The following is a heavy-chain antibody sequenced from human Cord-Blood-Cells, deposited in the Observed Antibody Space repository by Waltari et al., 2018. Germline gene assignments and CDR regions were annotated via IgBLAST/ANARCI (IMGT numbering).Heavy chain of an antibody. V-gene: IGHV1-2*04. Sequence: QVQLVQSGAEVKKPGASVKVSCKASGYTFTGYYMHWVRQAPGQGLEWRGWINPNSGGTNYAQKLQGWVTMTRDTSISTAYMELSRLRSDDTAVYYCARGRYGSGSYYNDYWGQGTLVTVSS. CDR2: INPNSGGT. CDR1: GYTFTGYY. D-gene: IGHD3-10*01. CDR3: ARGRYGSGSYYNDY. J-gene: IGHJ4*02.